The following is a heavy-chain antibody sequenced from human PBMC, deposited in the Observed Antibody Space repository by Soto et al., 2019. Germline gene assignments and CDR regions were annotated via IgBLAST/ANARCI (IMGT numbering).Heavy chain of an antibody. CDR3: ARGGHYYDSSGYYPTGAFDI. CDR1: GYTFAGYH. J-gene: IGHJ3*02. Sequence: ASVKVSCKASGYTFAGYHMHWVRQAPGQGLEWMGWINPNSGGTNYAQKFQGWVTMTRDTSISTAYMELSRLRSDDTAVYYCARGGHYYDSSGYYPTGAFDIWGQGTMVTVSS. D-gene: IGHD3-22*01. V-gene: IGHV1-2*04. CDR2: INPNSGGT.